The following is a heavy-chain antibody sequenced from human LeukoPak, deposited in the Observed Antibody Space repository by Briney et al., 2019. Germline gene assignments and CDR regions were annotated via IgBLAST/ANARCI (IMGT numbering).Heavy chain of an antibody. CDR1: GFYFSGYS. J-gene: IGHJ6*03. D-gene: IGHD1-1*01. Sequence: VGSLRLSCAASGFYFSGYSMNWVRQAPGKGLEWVSSINSGRTYMYYADSVKGRFTISRDNAKNSLHLQMYSLRAEDTAVYFCARVEATTGRNYHYYYMDVWGTGTTVTVSS. V-gene: IGHV3-21*01. CDR2: INSGRTYM. CDR3: ARVEATTGRNYHYYYMDV.